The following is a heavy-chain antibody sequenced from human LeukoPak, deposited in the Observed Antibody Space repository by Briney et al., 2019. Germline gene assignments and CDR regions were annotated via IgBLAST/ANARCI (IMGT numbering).Heavy chain of an antibody. CDR1: GFHVITYY. D-gene: IGHD3-22*01. CDR3: ARGVHRRYYDISAYFSD. V-gene: IGHV3-53*01. Sequence: GGSLRLSCAASGFHVITYYMNWFRQAPGKGLEWASVIYSDFRTYYADSVKGRFIISKDTSKNTLYLQMNNLRADDTAVYYCARGVHRRYYDISAYFSDWGQGTLVTVSS. CDR2: IYSDFRT. J-gene: IGHJ4*02.